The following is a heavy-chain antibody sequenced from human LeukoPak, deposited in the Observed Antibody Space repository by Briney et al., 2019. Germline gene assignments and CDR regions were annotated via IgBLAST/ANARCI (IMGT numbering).Heavy chain of an antibody. D-gene: IGHD2-15*01. J-gene: IGHJ3*02. CDR3: ARAVVRVDAFDI. CDR2: IYTSGST. CDR1: NASISSGSYC. Sequence: SETLSLTCTVSNASISSGSYCWNWIRQPAGKGLEWIGRIYTSGSTNYNPSLKSRVTLSIDTSKNQFSLNLNSVTTADTAVYYCARAVVRVDAFDIWGQGTMVTVSS. V-gene: IGHV4-61*02.